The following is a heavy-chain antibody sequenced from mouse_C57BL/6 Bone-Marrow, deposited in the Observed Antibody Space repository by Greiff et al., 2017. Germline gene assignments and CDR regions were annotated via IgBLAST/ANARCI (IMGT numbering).Heavy chain of an antibody. D-gene: IGHD2-3*01. V-gene: IGHV1-69*01. CDR3: AGDGYPFDY. CDR2: IDPSDSYT. Sequence: VQLQQPGAELVMPGASVKLSCKASGYTFTSYWMHWVKQRPGQGLEWIGEIDPSDSYTNYNQKFKGKSTLTVDKSSSTAYMQLSSLTSEDSAVYYCAGDGYPFDYWGQGTTLTVSS. CDR1: GYTFTSYW. J-gene: IGHJ2*01.